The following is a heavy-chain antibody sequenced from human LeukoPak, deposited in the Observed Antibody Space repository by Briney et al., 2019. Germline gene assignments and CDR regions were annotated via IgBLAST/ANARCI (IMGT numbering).Heavy chain of an antibody. D-gene: IGHD3-22*01. J-gene: IGHJ3*02. CDR1: GGSISSGSYY. CDR3: ARGNYYDSNTYYRAFDI. V-gene: IGHV4-61*02. CDR2: IYTSGST. Sequence: PSQTLSLTCTVSGGSISSGSYYWSWIRQPAGKGLEWIGRIYTSGSTNYNPSLKSRVTISVDTSKNQFSLKLSSVTAADTAVYYCARGNYYDSNTYYRAFDIWGQGTMVSVSS.